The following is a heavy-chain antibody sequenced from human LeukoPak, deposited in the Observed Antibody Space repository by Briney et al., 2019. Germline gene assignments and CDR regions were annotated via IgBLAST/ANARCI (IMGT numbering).Heavy chain of an antibody. V-gene: IGHV3-30*04. J-gene: IGHJ6*04. Sequence: PGGSLRLSCAASGFTFSSYAMHWVRQAPGKGLEWVAVISYDGSNKYYADSVKGRFTISRDNSKNTLYLQMNSLRAEDTAVYYCARDEVLRYFDWFSYYGMDVWGKGTTVTVSS. D-gene: IGHD3-9*01. CDR1: GFTFSSYA. CDR2: ISYDGSNK. CDR3: ARDEVLRYFDWFSYYGMDV.